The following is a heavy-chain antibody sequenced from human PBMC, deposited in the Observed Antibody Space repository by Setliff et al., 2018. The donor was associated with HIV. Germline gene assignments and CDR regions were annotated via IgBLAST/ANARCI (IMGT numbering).Heavy chain of an antibody. CDR3: ARAAGYSSSWHRYAFEI. J-gene: IGHJ3*02. Sequence: ASVKVSCKASGYTFTGYYLHWVRQAPGQGLEWMGWIDPNSGDTNYEQKFQGRVSMTRDTSISTVYMELSSLRSDDAAVYYCARAAGYSSSWHRYAFEIWGQGTMVTV. D-gene: IGHD6-13*01. V-gene: IGHV1-2*02. CDR1: GYTFTGYY. CDR2: IDPNSGDT.